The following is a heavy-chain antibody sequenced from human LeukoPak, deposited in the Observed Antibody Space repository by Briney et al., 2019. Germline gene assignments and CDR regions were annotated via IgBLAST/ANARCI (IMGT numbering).Heavy chain of an antibody. J-gene: IGHJ3*02. CDR2: ISYDGSNK. D-gene: IGHD6-6*01. CDR1: GFTVSSNY. Sequence: AGGSLRLSCAASGFTVSSNYMSWVRQAPGKGLEWVAVISYDGSNKYYADSVKGRFTISRDNSKNTLYLQMNSLRAKDTAVYYCASEYSSSSDAFDIWGQGTMVTVSS. V-gene: IGHV3-30-3*01. CDR3: ASEYSSSSDAFDI.